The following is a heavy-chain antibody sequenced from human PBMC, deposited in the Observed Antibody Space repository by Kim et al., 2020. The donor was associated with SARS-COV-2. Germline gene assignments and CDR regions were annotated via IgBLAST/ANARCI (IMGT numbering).Heavy chain of an antibody. V-gene: IGHV4-34*01. J-gene: IGHJ6*01. CDR3: ARVRSSSLIIFYYYGLDV. D-gene: IGHD6-13*01. CDR2: INHSGST. Sequence: SETLSLTCAVYGGSFSGYYWSWIRQPPGKGLEWIGEINHSGSTNYNPSLKSRVTISVDTSKNQFSLKLSSVTAADTAVYYCARVRSSSLIIFYYYGLDVWGRGPTVTVS. CDR1: GGSFSGYY.